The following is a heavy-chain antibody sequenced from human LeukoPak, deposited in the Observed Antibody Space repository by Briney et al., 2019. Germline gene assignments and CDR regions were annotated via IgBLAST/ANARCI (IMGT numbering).Heavy chain of an antibody. CDR2: INPNSGGT. J-gene: IGHJ5*02. CDR3: ARRAPTPGWFDP. D-gene: IGHD4-17*01. CDR1: GYTFTGYY. V-gene: IGHV1-2*02. Sequence: ASVKVCCKASGYTFTGYYMHWVREAPGQGLEWMGWINPNSGGTNYAQKFQGRVTMTRDTSISTAYMELSRLRSDDTAVYYCARRAPTPGWFDPSGQGTLVTVSS.